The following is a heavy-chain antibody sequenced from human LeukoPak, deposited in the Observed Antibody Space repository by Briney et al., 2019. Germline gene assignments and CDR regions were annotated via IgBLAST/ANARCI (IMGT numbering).Heavy chain of an antibody. V-gene: IGHV3-23*01. J-gene: IGHJ4*02. CDR3: AKDLVGATSNFDY. CDR1: GFTFSSYA. Sequence: GGSLRLSSAASGFTFSSYAMSWVRQAPGKGLEWVSAISGSGGSTYYADSVKGRFTISRDNSKNTLYLQMNSLRAEDTAVYYCAKDLVGATSNFDYWGQGTLVTVSS. CDR2: ISGSGGST. D-gene: IGHD1-26*01.